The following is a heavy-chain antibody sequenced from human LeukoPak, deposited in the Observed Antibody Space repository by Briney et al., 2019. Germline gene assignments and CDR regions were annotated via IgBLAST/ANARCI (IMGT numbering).Heavy chain of an antibody. Sequence: SETLSLTCTVSGGSISSHYWSWIRQPPGKGLEWIGYIYYSGSTNYNPSLKSRVTISVDTSKNQFSLKLSSVTAADTAVYYCARAYYDFWSGYGNYYYYVGVWGKGTTVTVSS. CDR3: ARAYYDFWSGYGNYYYYVGV. CDR2: IYYSGST. J-gene: IGHJ6*03. D-gene: IGHD3-3*01. V-gene: IGHV4-59*11. CDR1: GGSISSHY.